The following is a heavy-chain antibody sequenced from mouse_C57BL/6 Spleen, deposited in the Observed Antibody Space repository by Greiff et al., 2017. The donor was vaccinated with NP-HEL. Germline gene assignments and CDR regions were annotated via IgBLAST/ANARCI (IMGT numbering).Heavy chain of an antibody. D-gene: IGHD1-1*01. CDR3: ASLHYYGSSYPFDY. Sequence: QVQLQQPGAELVKPGASVKLSCKASGYTFTSYWMHWVKQRPGQGLEWIGMIHPNSGSTNYNEKFKSKATLTVDKSSSTAYMQLSSLTSEDSAVYYCASLHYYGSSYPFDYWGQGTTLTVSS. J-gene: IGHJ2*01. CDR2: IHPNSGST. CDR1: GYTFTSYW. V-gene: IGHV1-64*01.